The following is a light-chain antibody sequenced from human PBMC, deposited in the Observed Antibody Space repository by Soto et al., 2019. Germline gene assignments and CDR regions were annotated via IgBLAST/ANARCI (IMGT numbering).Light chain of an antibody. CDR3: QQRSNWSLT. J-gene: IGKJ4*01. V-gene: IGKV3-11*01. Sequence: EIVLPQSPATLSLSPGERATLSCRASQSVSSYLAWYQQKPGQAPRLLIYDASNRATGIPARFSGSVSGTDFTLTISSLEPEDFAVYYCQQRSNWSLTFGGGTKVEIK. CDR2: DAS. CDR1: QSVSSY.